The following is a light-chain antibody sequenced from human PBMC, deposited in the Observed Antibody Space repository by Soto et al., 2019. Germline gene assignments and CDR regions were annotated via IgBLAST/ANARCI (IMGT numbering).Light chain of an antibody. V-gene: IGKV3-15*01. J-gene: IGKJ1*01. Sequence: EIVMTQSPATLSVSPGERATLSCRASQSVSSNLAWYQQKPGQAPRLLIYGASTRATGIPARFGGSGSGTEFTPTISSLQSEDFAVYYCQQYNNWPRTFGQGTKV. CDR3: QQYNNWPRT. CDR1: QSVSSN. CDR2: GAS.